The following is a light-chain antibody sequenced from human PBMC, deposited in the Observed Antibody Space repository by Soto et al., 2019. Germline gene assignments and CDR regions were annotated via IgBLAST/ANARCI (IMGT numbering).Light chain of an antibody. CDR1: SSDVGVYKY. CDR2: EVS. Sequence: QSALTQPASVSGSPGQSITISCTGTSSDVGVYKYVSWYQHHPGNAPKLMIYEVSNRPSGVSNRFSGSKSGNTASLTISGLHAEDEADYYCSSYTSSSTVVFGGGTKLTVL. CDR3: SSYTSSSTVV. J-gene: IGLJ2*01. V-gene: IGLV2-14*01.